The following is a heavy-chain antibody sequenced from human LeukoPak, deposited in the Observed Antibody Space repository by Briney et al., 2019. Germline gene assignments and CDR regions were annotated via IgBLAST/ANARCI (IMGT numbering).Heavy chain of an antibody. CDR3: ARDLGGEFGELLRDWFDP. CDR2: TYYRSKWYN. CDR1: RDSVSSNSAA. V-gene: IGHV6-1*01. D-gene: IGHD3-10*01. J-gene: IGHJ5*02. Sequence: SQTLSLTCAISRDSVSSNSAAWNWIRQSPSGGLEWLGRTYYRSKWYNDYAVSVKSRITINPDTSKNQFSLQLNSVTPEDTAVYYCARDLGGEFGELLRDWFDPWGQGTLVTVSS.